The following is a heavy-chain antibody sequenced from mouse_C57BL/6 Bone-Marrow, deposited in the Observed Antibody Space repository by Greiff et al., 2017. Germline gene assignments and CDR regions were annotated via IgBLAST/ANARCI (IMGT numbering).Heavy chain of an antibody. CDR2: INPSTGGT. CDR3: ARSGTAQATSWFAY. CDR1: GYSFTGYY. D-gene: IGHD3-2*02. V-gene: IGHV1-42*01. J-gene: IGHJ3*01. Sequence: VQLQQSGPELVKPGASVKISRKASGYSFTGYYMNWVKQSPEKSLEWIGEINPSTGGTTYNQKFKAKATLTVDKSSSTAYMQLKSLTSEDSAVYYCARSGTAQATSWFAYWGQGTLVTVSA.